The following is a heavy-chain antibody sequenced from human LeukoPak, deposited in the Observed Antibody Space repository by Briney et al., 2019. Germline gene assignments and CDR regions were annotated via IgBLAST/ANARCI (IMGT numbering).Heavy chain of an antibody. Sequence: SETVSLTCSASGDSFITYHWNWIRKPPGKGLEWIGYMQSTGNSKYNPSLRSRVTMFVDTSKNQVALILSSVTAADTAVYYCARDKQHTYGRYFDHWGQGALVTVSS. D-gene: IGHD3-10*01. CDR3: ARDKQHTYGRYFDH. J-gene: IGHJ4*02. CDR1: GDSFITYH. V-gene: IGHV4-59*01. CDR2: MQSTGNS.